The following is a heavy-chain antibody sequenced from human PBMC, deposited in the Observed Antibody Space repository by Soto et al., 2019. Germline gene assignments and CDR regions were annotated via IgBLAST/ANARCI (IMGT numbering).Heavy chain of an antibody. Sequence: QVQLQESGPGLVKPSETLSLTCSVSGGSISNHYWSWIRQPPGMGLEWIGYIYYNGNTNYNPSLKSRVPMSVDTSRNQISLKLTTVTAADTAVYYCTRANWYSEYWGQGTLVTVSS. D-gene: IGHD7-27*01. CDR1: GGSISNHY. V-gene: IGHV4-59*11. CDR2: IYYNGNT. J-gene: IGHJ4*02. CDR3: TRANWYSEY.